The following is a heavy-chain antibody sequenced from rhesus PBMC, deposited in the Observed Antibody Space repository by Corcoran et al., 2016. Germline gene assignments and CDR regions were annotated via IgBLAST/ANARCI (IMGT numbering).Heavy chain of an antibody. V-gene: IGHV4-160*01. CDR1: GGSISSNY. J-gene: IGHJ4*01. D-gene: IGHD6-25*01. CDR2: IYGSGGST. Sequence: QVQLQESGPGLVKPSETLSLTCAVSGGSISSNYRSWIRQAPGTGLEWIGRIYGSGGSTDYNPSLKSRVTISTDTSKNQFSLKLSSVTAADTAVYYCARYSGSWKGSCFDYWGQGVLVTVSS. CDR3: ARYSGSWKGSCFDY.